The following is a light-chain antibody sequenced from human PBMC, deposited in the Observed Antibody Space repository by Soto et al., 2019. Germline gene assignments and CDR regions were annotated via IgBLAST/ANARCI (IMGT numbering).Light chain of an antibody. CDR1: QDITDY. J-gene: IGKJ2*01. V-gene: IGKV1-33*01. CDR3: QQYESLPT. Sequence: DIQMTQSPSSLSASVGDRVTITCQASQDITDYLNWYQQKPGKAPKLLIYDASNLETGVPSRFSGSGFGTYFTFTITSLQPEDFATYYCQQYESLPTFGQGTKLEIK. CDR2: DAS.